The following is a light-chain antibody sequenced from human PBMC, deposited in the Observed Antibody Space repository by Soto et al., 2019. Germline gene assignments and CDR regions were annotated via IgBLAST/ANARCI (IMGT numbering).Light chain of an antibody. CDR3: QQDYNSPWT. J-gene: IGKJ1*01. CDR1: QSVSNNY. V-gene: IGKV3D-7*01. CDR2: GAS. Sequence: EIVLTQSPGTLSLSPGERATLSCRASQSVSNNYLAWYQQKPGQATRLVIYGASIRATGIPARFSGSGSGTAFTLTIISLQPEDFAVYYCQQDYNSPWTFGQGTKVDIK.